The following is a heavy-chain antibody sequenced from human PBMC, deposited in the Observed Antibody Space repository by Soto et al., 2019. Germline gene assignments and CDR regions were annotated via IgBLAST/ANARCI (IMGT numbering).Heavy chain of an antibody. CDR1: GYTFTSYY. CDR2: INPSGGST. Sequence: QVQLVQSGAEVKKPGASVKVSCKASGYTFTSYYMHWVRQAPGQGLEWMGIINPSGGSTSHAQKYQGRVTMTRDTSTSTAYRELSRLRSEDTAVYYCARGPYSSGGDYWGQGPLVTVSS. CDR3: ARGPYSSGGDY. V-gene: IGHV1-46*01. J-gene: IGHJ4*02. D-gene: IGHD6-19*01.